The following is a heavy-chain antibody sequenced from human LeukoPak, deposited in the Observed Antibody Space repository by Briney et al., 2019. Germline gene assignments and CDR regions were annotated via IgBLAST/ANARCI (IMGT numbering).Heavy chain of an antibody. CDR1: GGTFSSYA. CDR2: IIPIFGTA. J-gene: IGHJ4*02. D-gene: IGHD3-10*01. V-gene: IGHV1-69*13. CDR3: ARENYYYYGSGSFSYFDY. Sequence: SVKVSCKASGGTFSSYAISWVRQAPGQGLGWMEGIIPIFGTANYAQKFQGRVTITADESTSTAYMELSSLRSEDTAVYYCARENYYYYGSGSFSYFDYWGQGTLVTVSS.